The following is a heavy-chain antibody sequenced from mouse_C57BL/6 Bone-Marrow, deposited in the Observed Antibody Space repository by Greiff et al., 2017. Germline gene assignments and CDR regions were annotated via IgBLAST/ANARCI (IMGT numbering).Heavy chain of an antibody. CDR2: ISSGGSYT. CDR1: GFTFSSYG. J-gene: IGHJ4*01. CDR3: ARNYYAMDY. Sequence: EVMLVESGGDLVKPGGSLKLSCAASGFTFSSYGMSWVRQTPDKRLEWVGTISSGGSYTYYPDSVKGRFTISRDNAKNTLYLQMSSLKSEDTAMYYCARNYYAMDYWGQGTSVTVSS. V-gene: IGHV5-6*01.